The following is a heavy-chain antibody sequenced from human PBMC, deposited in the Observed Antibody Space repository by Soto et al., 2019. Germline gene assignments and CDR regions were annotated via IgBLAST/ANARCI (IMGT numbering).Heavy chain of an antibody. CDR2: IYHGGTI. V-gene: IGHV4-38-2*02. D-gene: IGHD6-19*01. J-gene: IGHJ4*01. CDR3: ARVHVMVVAGSTFDY. CDR1: GYSISRGSY. Sequence: WETLALPFTMSGYSISRGSYWACIRPPPGKGPEWIASIYHGGTIFYNPSLKSRITISVDTSNNQFSLKLTSVTAADTAVYYCARVHVMVVAGSTFDYWGHGTLVTVSS.